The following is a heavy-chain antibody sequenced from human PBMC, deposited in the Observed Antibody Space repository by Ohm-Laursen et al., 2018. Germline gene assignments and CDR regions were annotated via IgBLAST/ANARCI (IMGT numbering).Heavy chain of an antibody. J-gene: IGHJ4*02. Sequence: SLRLSCAASGFTFSDYYMSWIRQAPGKGLEWVSYISSSDSTMYYADSVKGRFTISRDNAKNTLYLQINSLRTEDTAVYYCAKGTTDVDYWGQGTLVTVSS. CDR3: AKGTTDVDY. CDR1: GFTFSDYY. CDR2: ISSSDSTM. D-gene: IGHD1-1*01. V-gene: IGHV3-11*01.